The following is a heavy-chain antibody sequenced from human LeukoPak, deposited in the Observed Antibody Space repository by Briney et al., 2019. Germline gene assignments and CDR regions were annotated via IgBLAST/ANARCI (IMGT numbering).Heavy chain of an antibody. CDR3: ASYGDEPSLDY. CDR2: INTNTGNP. Sequence: ASVTVSCKASGYTFTSYAMNWVRQAPGQGLEWMGWINTNTGNPTYAQGFTGRFIFSLDTSVSTAYLQISSLKAEDTAMYYCASYGDEPSLDYWGQGTLVTVSS. J-gene: IGHJ4*02. D-gene: IGHD4-17*01. CDR1: GYTFTSYA. V-gene: IGHV7-4-1*02.